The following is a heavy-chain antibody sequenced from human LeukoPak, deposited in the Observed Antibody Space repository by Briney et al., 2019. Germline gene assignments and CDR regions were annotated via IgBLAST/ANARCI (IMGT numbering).Heavy chain of an antibody. D-gene: IGHD5-24*01. CDR2: ISASGGTT. CDR3: ATCRDGYNLLDY. V-gene: IGHV3-23*01. CDR1: GFTFSSYV. J-gene: IGHJ4*02. Sequence: GGSLRLSCAASGFTFSSYVMTWVRQAPGKGLEWVSSISASGGTTYYADSVKGRFTISRDNSKNTVYMQMNSLRAEDTAIYYCATCRDGYNLLDYWGQGTLVTVSS.